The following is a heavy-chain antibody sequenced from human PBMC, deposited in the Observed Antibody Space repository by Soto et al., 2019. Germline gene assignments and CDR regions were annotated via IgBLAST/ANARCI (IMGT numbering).Heavy chain of an antibody. CDR1: GFTFDDYA. J-gene: IGHJ3*02. CDR2: ISWNSGSI. D-gene: IGHD2-2*01. CDR3: AKAESAAMLVSAYAI. V-gene: IGHV3-9*01. Sequence: GGSLRLSCAASGFTFDDYAMHWVRQAPGKGLEWVSGISWNSGSIGYADSVKGRFTISRDNAKNSLYLQMNSLRAEDTALYYCAKAESAAMLVSAYAIWAQGTMVTVSS.